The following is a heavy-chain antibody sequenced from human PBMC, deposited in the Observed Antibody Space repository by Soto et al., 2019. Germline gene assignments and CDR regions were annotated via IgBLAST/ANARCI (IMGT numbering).Heavy chain of an antibody. CDR1: GFTFSSYA. V-gene: IGHV3-23*01. CDR3: AKGYSPNYYYYYYMDV. J-gene: IGHJ6*03. CDR2: ISGSGGST. D-gene: IGHD6-13*01. Sequence: EVQLLESGGGLVQPGGSLRLSCAASGFTFSSYAMSWVRQAPGKGLEWVSAISGSGGSTYYADSVKGRFTISRDNSKNTLYLQMNSLRAEDTAVYYCAKGYSPNYYYYYYMDVWCKGTTVTVSS.